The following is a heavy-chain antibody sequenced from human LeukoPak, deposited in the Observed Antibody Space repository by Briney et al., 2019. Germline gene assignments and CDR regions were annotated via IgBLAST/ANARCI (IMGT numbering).Heavy chain of an antibody. V-gene: IGHV1-2*02. Sequence: GASVKVSCKASGYTFTGYYMHWVRQAPGQGLEWMGWINPNSGGTNYAQKFQGRVTMTRDTSISTAYMELSRLRSDDTAVYYCARNWYSSSFYYYYYYYMDVWGKGTTVTVSS. CDR3: ARNWYSSSFYYYYYYYMDV. J-gene: IGHJ6*03. CDR1: GYTFTGYY. D-gene: IGHD6-6*01. CDR2: INPNSGGT.